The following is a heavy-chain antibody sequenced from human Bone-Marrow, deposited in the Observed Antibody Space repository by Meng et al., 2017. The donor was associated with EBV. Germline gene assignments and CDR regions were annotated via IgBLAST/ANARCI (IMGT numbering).Heavy chain of an antibody. CDR2: MNPNSGNT. D-gene: IGHD3-16*01. CDR3: ARGTYDRPVDP. CDR1: GYTFTSYD. J-gene: IGHJ5*02. V-gene: IGHV1-8*01. Sequence: VAWGAEVKKPGASVKVSCKASGYTFTSYDIHWVRQATGQGLEWMGWMNPNSGNTGYAQKFQDRVTMTRNTSISTAYMELSSLRSEDTAVYYCARGTYDRPVDPWGQGTLVTVSS.